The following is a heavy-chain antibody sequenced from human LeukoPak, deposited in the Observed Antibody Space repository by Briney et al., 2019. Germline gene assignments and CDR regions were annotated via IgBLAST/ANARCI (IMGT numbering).Heavy chain of an antibody. D-gene: IGHD3-9*01. CDR3: ARAPYDILTGYSGYFDY. J-gene: IGHJ4*02. Sequence: GGSLRLSCAASGFTFSSYSMNWVRQAPGKGLEWVSSISSSSSYIYYADSVRGRFTISRDNAKKSLYLQMNSLRAEDTAVYYFARAPYDILTGYSGYFDYWGQGTPVTVSS. V-gene: IGHV3-21*01. CDR2: ISSSSSYI. CDR1: GFTFSSYS.